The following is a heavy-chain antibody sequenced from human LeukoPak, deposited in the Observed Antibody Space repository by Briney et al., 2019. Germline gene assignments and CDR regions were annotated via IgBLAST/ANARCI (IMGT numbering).Heavy chain of an antibody. CDR3: ASAYCCGSGNYDY. Sequence: GGSLRLSCAASGFTFSSYGMHWVRQAPGKGLEWVSIINNRGNTNHADSVKGRFAISRSKSKNSLFLQMNSLRAEDTAVYYCASAYCCGSGNYDYWGHGTLVTVSS. V-gene: IGHV3-NL1*01. D-gene: IGHD3-10*01. J-gene: IGHJ4*01. CDR1: GFTFSSYG. CDR2: INNRGNT.